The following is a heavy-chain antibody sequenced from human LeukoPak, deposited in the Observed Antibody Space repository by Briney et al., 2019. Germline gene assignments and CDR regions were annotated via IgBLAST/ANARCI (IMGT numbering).Heavy chain of an antibody. CDR1: GGSISSGSYY. CDR3: ARGLAGGRMIPRGSAIDI. D-gene: IGHD1-26*01. J-gene: IGHJ3*02. V-gene: IGHV4-61*02. Sequence: SETLSLTCTVSGGSISSGSYYWSWIRQPAGKGLEWIGRIYTGGSTNYNPSLKSRVTISVDTSKNPFFLKLSSVTAADTAMYYCARGLAGGRMIPRGSAIDIWGQGTMVTVSS. CDR2: IYTGGST.